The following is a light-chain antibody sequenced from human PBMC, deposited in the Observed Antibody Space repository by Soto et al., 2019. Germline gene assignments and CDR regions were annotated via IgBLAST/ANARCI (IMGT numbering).Light chain of an antibody. Sequence: QSVLTQPPSVSGAPGQRVTISCTGSYSNIGADYHVHWYQQLPGAAPKLLIYGNTNRPSGVPDRFSGSKSGTSASLAITGLQAEDEADYYCQSYDNRLSGTYVFGTGTKVTVL. V-gene: IGLV1-40*01. CDR1: YSNIGADYH. J-gene: IGLJ1*01. CDR3: QSYDNRLSGTYV. CDR2: GNT.